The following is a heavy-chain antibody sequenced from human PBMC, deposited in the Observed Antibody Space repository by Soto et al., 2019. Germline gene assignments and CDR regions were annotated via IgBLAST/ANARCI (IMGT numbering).Heavy chain of an antibody. CDR1: GVTFSSYA. CDR2: IIPIFGTA. CDR3: ERSQGGSSSLDIYYYSYYGMDV. J-gene: IGHJ6*02. V-gene: IGHV1-69*01. D-gene: IGHD2-15*01. Sequence: QVQLVQSGAEVKKPGSSVKVSCKAPGVTFSSYAISWVRQAPGQGLEWMGGIIPIFGTAKYAQKFQGRVTITADESTSTGYMELSSLRSEDTAVYYCERSQGGSSSLDIYYYSYYGMDVWGQGTTVTVSS.